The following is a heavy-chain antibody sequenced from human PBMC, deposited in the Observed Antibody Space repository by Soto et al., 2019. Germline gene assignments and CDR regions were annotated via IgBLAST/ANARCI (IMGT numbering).Heavy chain of an antibody. CDR2: IYHSGST. CDR1: GGSISSNNW. D-gene: IGHD1-20*01. CDR3: AGQVDTTFTYNY. J-gene: IGHJ4*02. Sequence: QVQLQESGPGLVKPSGTLSLTCAVSGGSISSNNWWSWVRQPPGKGLEWIGEIYHSGSTNYNPSLKGRVTMSVDKSQSQFSLILGSVTAADTAVYYCAGQVDTTFTYNYWGQGTLVTVSS. V-gene: IGHV4-4*02.